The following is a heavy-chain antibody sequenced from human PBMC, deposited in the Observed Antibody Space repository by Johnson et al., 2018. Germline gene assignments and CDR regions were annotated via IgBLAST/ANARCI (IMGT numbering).Heavy chain of an antibody. D-gene: IGHD6-13*01. CDR2: ISHDGSNT. CDR1: GFTFSSHG. J-gene: IGHJ6*02. Sequence: VQLLESGGGVVQPGKSLRLSCAASGFTFSSHGMHWVRQVPGKGLEWVAVISHDGSNTYHADSVKGRFTISRDNSKKTMYLQMNSLRVEETALYFCANGYSSSWFYYYGLDVWGQGTTVTVSS. V-gene: IGHV3-30*18. CDR3: ANGYSSSWFYYYGLDV.